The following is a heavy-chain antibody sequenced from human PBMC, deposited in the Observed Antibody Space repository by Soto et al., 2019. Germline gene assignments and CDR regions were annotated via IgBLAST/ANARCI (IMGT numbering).Heavy chain of an antibody. D-gene: IGHD3-16*01. CDR3: AKELRETGGYYFDC. J-gene: IGHJ4*02. Sequence: QVQLVESGGGVVQPGRSLRLSCAASGFSFSKYGMHWVHQAPGKGLEWVAEMSDDGSKKYYGDSVKGRFTISRDNSKNTLYLLMDSLRPEDTAMYYCAKELRETGGYYFDCWGQGTLVTVSS. V-gene: IGHV3-30*18. CDR1: GFSFSKYG. CDR2: MSDDGSKK.